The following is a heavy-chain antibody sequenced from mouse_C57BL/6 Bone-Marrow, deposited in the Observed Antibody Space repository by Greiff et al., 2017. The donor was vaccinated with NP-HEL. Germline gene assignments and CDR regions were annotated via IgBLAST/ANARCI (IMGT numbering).Heavy chain of an antibody. V-gene: IGHV5-15*01. CDR1: GFTFSDYG. D-gene: IGHD2-2*01. J-gene: IGHJ4*01. CDR3: ARHGGYYYAMDY. CDR2: ISNLAYSI. Sequence: EVKLMESGGGLVQPGGSLKLSCAASGFTFSDYGMAWVRQAPRKGPEWVAFISNLAYSIYYADTVTGRFTISRENAKNTLYLEMSSLRSEDTAMYYCARHGGYYYAMDYWGQGTSVTVSS.